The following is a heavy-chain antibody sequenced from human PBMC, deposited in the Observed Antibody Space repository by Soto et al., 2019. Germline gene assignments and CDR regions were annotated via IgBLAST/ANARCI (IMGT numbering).Heavy chain of an antibody. CDR3: ARVIPAAGSDY. Sequence: PGVSLRLSCAASGFTFDDYAMHWVRQAPGKGLEWVSGISWNSGSIGYADSVKGRFTISRDNAKNSLYLQMNSLRAEDTALYYCARVIPAAGSDYWGQGTLVTVSS. CDR2: ISWNSGSI. V-gene: IGHV3-9*01. D-gene: IGHD6-13*01. CDR1: GFTFDDYA. J-gene: IGHJ4*02.